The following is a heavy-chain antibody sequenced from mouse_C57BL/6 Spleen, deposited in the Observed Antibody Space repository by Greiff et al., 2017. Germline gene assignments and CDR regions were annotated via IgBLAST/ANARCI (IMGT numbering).Heavy chain of an antibody. CDR2: IDPENGDT. V-gene: IGHV14-4*01. Sequence: VQLQQSGAELVRPGASVKLSCTASGFNIKDDYMHWVKQRPEQGLEWIGWIDPENGDTEYASKFQGKDTITADTPSNTAYLQLSSLPSEDTAVYYSTREYYGSGCAYWGQGTLVTVSA. CDR1: GFNIKDDY. D-gene: IGHD1-1*01. CDR3: TREYYGSGCAY. J-gene: IGHJ3*01.